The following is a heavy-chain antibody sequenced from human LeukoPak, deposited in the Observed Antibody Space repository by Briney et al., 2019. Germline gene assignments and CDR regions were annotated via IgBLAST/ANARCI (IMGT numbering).Heavy chain of an antibody. V-gene: IGHV1-2*02. Sequence: ASVKVSCKASGYTFTGYYMHWVRQAPGQGLEWMGWINPNSGGTNYAQKFQGRVTMTRDTSISTVYMELSRLRSDDTAVYYCARAPRRGHSDFWSGYWFDPWGQGTLVTVSS. CDR2: INPNSGGT. CDR3: ARAPRRGHSDFWSGYWFDP. D-gene: IGHD3-3*01. J-gene: IGHJ5*02. CDR1: GYTFTGYY.